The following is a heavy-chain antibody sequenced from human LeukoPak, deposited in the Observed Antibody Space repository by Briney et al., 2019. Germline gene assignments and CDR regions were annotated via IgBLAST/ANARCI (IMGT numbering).Heavy chain of an antibody. CDR2: VKDKPAAGTP. J-gene: IGHJ4*02. CDR3: ATDLPVSGAGEFDY. V-gene: IGHV3-15*01. D-gene: IGHD6-19*01. Sequence: GGSLRLSCAASGFTFSNAWMTWVRQAPGKGLEWVGRVKDKPAAGTPDYAAPVKGRFTISGDDSKNTLYLQMTSLKTEDTAVYYCATDLPVSGAGEFDYWGQGTLVTVSS. CDR1: GFTFSNAW.